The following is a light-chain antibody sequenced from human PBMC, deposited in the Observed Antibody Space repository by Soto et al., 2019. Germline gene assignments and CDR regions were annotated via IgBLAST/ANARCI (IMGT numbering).Light chain of an antibody. CDR3: QSYDSSPSGWV. Sequence: QSVLTQPPSVSGAPGQRVTISCTGSSSNIGAGYDVHWYQQLLGTAPKLLIYGNSNRPSGVPDRFSGSKSGTSASLAITGLQAEDEADYYCQSYDSSPSGWVFGGGSKLTVL. V-gene: IGLV1-40*01. J-gene: IGLJ3*02. CDR1: SSNIGAGYD. CDR2: GNS.